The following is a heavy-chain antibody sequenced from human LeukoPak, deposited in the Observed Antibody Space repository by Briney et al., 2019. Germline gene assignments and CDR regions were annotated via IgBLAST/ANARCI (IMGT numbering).Heavy chain of an antibody. D-gene: IGHD6-13*01. J-gene: IGHJ4*02. CDR3: AADLLGAAAYY. CDR1: GFTFTSSA. CDR2: IVVGSGNT. Sequence: ASVKVSCKASGFTFTSSAVQWVRQARGQRLEWIGWIVVGSGNTHYAQNFQERVTITRDMSTSTAYMELSSLRSGDTAIYYCAADLLGAAAYYWGQGTLVTVSS. V-gene: IGHV1-58*01.